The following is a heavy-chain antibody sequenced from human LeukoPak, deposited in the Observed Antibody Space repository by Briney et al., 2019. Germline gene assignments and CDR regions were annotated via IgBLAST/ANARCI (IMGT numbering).Heavy chain of an antibody. V-gene: IGHV4-34*01. CDR2: INHSGST. CDR3: ARHSQRKDYYGMDV. Sequence: TSETLSLTCAVYGGSFSGYYWSWIRQPPGKGLEWIGEINHSGSTNYNPSLKSRVTISVDTSKSQFFLILSSLTAADTAVYYCARHSQRKDYYGMDVWGQGNTVTVSS. J-gene: IGHJ6*02. CDR1: GGSFSGYY.